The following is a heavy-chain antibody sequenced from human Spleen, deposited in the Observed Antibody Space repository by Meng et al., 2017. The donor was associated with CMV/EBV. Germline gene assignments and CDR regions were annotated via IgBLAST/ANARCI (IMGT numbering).Heavy chain of an antibody. D-gene: IGHD6-19*01. J-gene: IGHJ5*02. CDR2: IYTSGST. Sequence: VQLEGSGQGLVKPSETLSITCTVVGVSISSYYWSRIRQPAGKGLEWIGRIYTSGSTNYNPSLKSRVTMSVDTSKNQFSLKLSSVTAADTAVYYCARDRWAVAGPNWFDPWGQGTLVTVSS. V-gene: IGHV4-4*07. CDR3: ARDRWAVAGPNWFDP. CDR1: GVSISSYY.